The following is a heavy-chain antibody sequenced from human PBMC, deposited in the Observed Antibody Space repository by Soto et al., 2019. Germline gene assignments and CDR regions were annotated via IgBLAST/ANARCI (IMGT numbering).Heavy chain of an antibody. CDR3: ARGDGDSTFGLYWYFDL. D-gene: IGHD4-17*01. V-gene: IGHV1-3*05. J-gene: IGHJ2*01. CDR2: INAGNGNT. CDR1: GYTFTSYA. Sequence: QVQLVQSGAEEKKPGASVKVSCKASGYTFTSYAMHWVRQAPGQRLEWMGWINAGNGNTKYSQKVQGRVTITRDTAASPGYRELSSLRSEDTAVYYCARGDGDSTFGLYWYFDLWGRGTLVTVSS.